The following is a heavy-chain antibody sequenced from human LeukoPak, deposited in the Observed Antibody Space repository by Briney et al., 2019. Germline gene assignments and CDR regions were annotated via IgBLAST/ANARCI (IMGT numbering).Heavy chain of an antibody. Sequence: PSETLSLTCTVSGGSISSYYWSWIRQPPGKGLEWIGYIYYSGSTNYNPSLKSRVTISVDTSKNQFSLKLSSVTAADTAVYYCARAVDTAMAYWFDPWGQGTLVTVSS. V-gene: IGHV4-59*01. J-gene: IGHJ5*02. CDR2: IYYSGST. CDR3: ARAVDTAMAYWFDP. CDR1: GGSISSYY. D-gene: IGHD5-18*01.